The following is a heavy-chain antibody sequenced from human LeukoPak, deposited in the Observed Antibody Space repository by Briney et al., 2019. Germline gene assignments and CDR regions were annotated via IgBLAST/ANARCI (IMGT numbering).Heavy chain of an antibody. CDR3: ARHRDCSSTSCYLDY. CDR2: IYPGDSDT. V-gene: IGHV5-51*01. D-gene: IGHD2-2*01. Sequence: GESLKISCKGSGYSFTSYWIGWVRQMPGKGLEWMGIIYPGDSDTRYSPSFQGQVTISADKSISTAYLQWSSLKASDTATYYCARHRDCSSTSCYLDYWGQGTLVTVSS. J-gene: IGHJ4*02. CDR1: GYSFTSYW.